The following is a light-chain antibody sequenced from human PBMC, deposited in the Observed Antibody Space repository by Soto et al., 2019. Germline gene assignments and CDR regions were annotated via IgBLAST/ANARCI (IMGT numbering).Light chain of an antibody. J-gene: IGKJ1*01. CDR3: QQSYNVLSWT. CDR2: AAS. CDR1: QSISSY. Sequence: DIQMTQSPSSLSASVGDRVTITCRASQSISSYLNWYQQKPGKAPKLLIYAASSLQSGVPSRFRGSGSGTDFTLTISSLQPEDFASYYCQQSYNVLSWTFGQGTKVDIK. V-gene: IGKV1-39*01.